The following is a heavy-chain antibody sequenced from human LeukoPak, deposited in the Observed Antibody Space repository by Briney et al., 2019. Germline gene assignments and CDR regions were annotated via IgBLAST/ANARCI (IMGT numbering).Heavy chain of an antibody. J-gene: IGHJ6*02. CDR3: ARARKSLLWFGELLHAPYSSMDV. V-gene: IGHV4-59*01. CDR1: GGSISSCY. CDR2: IYYSGST. D-gene: IGHD3-10*01. Sequence: PSETLSLTCTVSGGSISSCYWSWIRQPPGKGLEWIRYIYYSGSTNYNPSLKSRVTISVDTSKNQFSLKLSSVTAADTAVYYCARARKSLLWFGELLHAPYSSMDVWGQGTTVTVSS.